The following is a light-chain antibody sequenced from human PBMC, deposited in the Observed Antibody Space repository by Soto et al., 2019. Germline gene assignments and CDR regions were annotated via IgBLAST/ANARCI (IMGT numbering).Light chain of an antibody. CDR3: ATWDGSLPGEV. Sequence: QSVVTQSPSGSAAPGQKVTISCSGSSSNIGNNYVSWYQQLPGTAPKLLIYDNNKRPSGIPDRFSGSKSGTSGTLDITGLQTGDEADYYCATWDGSLPGEVFGGGTKLTVL. CDR1: SSNIGNNY. J-gene: IGLJ2*01. V-gene: IGLV1-51*01. CDR2: DNN.